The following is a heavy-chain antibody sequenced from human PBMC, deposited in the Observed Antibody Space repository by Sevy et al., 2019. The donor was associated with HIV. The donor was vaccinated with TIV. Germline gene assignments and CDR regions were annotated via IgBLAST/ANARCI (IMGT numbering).Heavy chain of an antibody. V-gene: IGHV4-4*02. J-gene: IGHJ6*02. D-gene: IGHD2-2*01. Sequence: SETLSLTCAVSGGSISSSNWWSWVRQPPGKGLEWIGEIYHSGRPNYNPSLKSRVTISVDKPKNQFSLKLSSVTAADTAVYYCARDRPPAGLPEDYYYGINVWGQGTTVTVSS. CDR1: GGSISSSNW. CDR3: ARDRPPAGLPEDYYYGINV. CDR2: IYHSGRP.